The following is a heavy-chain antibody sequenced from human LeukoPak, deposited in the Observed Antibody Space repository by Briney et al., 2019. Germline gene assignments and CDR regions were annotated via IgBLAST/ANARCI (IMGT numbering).Heavy chain of an antibody. J-gene: IGHJ4*02. CDR2: INSDGSST. Sequence: GSLRLSFAASGFTFSSYWMHWVRQAPGKGLVWVSRINSDGSSTSYADSVKGRFTISRDNAKNTLYLQMNSLRAEDTAVYYCARGANYGDYDDYFDYWGQGTLVTVSS. D-gene: IGHD4-17*01. V-gene: IGHV3-74*01. CDR1: GFTFSSYW. CDR3: ARGANYGDYDDYFDY.